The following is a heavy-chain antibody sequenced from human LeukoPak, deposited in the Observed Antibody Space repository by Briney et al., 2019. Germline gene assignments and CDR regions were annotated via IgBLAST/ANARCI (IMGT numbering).Heavy chain of an antibody. Sequence: ASVKVSCKASGYTFTSYDINWVRQATGQGLEWMGWMNPNSGNTGYAQKFQGRVTMTRNTSISTAYMELSSLRAEDTAVYYCARANDILTGYHYGGLHWFDPWGQGTLVTVSS. CDR2: MNPNSGNT. J-gene: IGHJ5*02. CDR3: ARANDILTGYHYGGLHWFDP. D-gene: IGHD3-9*01. CDR1: GYTFTSYD. V-gene: IGHV1-8*01.